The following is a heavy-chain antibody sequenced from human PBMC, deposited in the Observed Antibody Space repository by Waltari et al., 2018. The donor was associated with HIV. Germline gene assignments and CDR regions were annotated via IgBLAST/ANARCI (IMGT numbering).Heavy chain of an antibody. Sequence: VESGGDLVSPWGSLTPFCTDSGFILREAWINWVRQVQGRGLERVEGIKTKYEKLGEDYAAPLKDRFTIFRDDSEKMFFVRMSRLKIDDTGIYFCVVGGGGAYSLRGPDGFDIWGQGTPVIISS. CDR3: VVGGGGAYSLRGPDGFDI. CDR2: IKTKYEKLGE. J-gene: IGHJ3*02. D-gene: IGHD2-15*01. CDR1: GFILREAW. V-gene: IGHV3-15*07.